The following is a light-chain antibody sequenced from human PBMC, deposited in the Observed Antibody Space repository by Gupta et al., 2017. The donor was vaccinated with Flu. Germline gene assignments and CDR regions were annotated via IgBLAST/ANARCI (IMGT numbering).Light chain of an antibody. CDR1: QSVSSY. J-gene: IGKJ1*01. CDR3: QQRSNWPT. CDR2: DAS. Sequence: ELVLTQSPATLSLSPGERATLSCRASQSVSSYLAWYQQKPGQSPGLLIYDASNRATGIPARFSGSGSGTDFTLTISSLEPEDFAVYYCQQRSNWPTFGQGTKVEIK. V-gene: IGKV3-11*01.